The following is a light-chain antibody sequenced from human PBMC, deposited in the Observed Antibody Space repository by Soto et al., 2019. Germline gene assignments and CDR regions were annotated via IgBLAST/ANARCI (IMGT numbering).Light chain of an antibody. CDR3: QQYGSSPWT. CDR2: GAS. J-gene: IGKJ1*01. Sequence: LLPLYPRPLSLSPGERATLSCRASQSVSSSYLAWYQQKPGQAPRLLIYGASSRATGIPDRFSGSGSGTDFTLTISRLEPEDFAVYYCQQYGSSPWTFGQGTKVDI. CDR1: QSVSSSY. V-gene: IGKV3-20*01.